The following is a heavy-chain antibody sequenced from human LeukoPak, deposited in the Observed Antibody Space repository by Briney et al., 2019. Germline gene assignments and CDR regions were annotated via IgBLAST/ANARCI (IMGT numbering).Heavy chain of an antibody. CDR3: ATMKVVPQPAYDYHYYGMDV. D-gene: IGHD2-15*01. J-gene: IGHJ6*02. Sequence: ASVKVSCKVSGYTLTELSMHWVRQAPGKGLEWMGGFDLEDGETIYAQKFQDRVTMTEDTSRETAYMELSSLRSEDTAVYYCATMKVVPQPAYDYHYYGMDVWGQGTTVTVSS. V-gene: IGHV1-24*01. CDR1: GYTLTELS. CDR2: FDLEDGET.